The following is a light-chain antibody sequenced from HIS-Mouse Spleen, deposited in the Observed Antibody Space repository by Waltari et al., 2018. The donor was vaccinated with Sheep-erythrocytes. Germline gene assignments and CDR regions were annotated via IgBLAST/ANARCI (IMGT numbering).Light chain of an antibody. J-gene: IGKJ2*01. CDR1: QSLLHSNGYNY. CDR3: LQDYNYPYT. CDR2: AAS. V-gene: IGKV2-28*01. Sequence: DIVMTQSPLSLPVTPGEPASISCRSSQSLLHSNGYNYLDWYLQKPGQSPQLLIYAASSLQSGVPSRFSGSGSGTDLTLAISSLQPEDFATYYCLQDYNYPYTFGQGTKLEIK.